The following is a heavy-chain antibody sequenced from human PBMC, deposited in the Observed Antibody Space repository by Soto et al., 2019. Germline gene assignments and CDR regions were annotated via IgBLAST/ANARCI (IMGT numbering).Heavy chain of an antibody. CDR1: GFSLSTSGVG. D-gene: IGHD3-22*01. CDR2: IYWDDDK. CDR3: APTYYYDSSGYYYVHP. V-gene: IGHV2-5*02. Sequence: GSGATLGNPTQTLTLTCTFWGFSLSTSGVGVGWIRQPPGKALEWLALIYWDDDKRYSPSLKSRLTITKDTSKNQVVLTMTNMDPVDTATYYCAPTYYYDSSGYYYVHPWGQGTLVTSPQ. J-gene: IGHJ5*02.